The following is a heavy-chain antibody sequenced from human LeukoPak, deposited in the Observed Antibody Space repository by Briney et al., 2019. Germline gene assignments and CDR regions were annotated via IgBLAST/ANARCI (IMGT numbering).Heavy chain of an antibody. J-gene: IGHJ3*02. D-gene: IGHD3-10*01. V-gene: IGHV3-23*01. CDR3: AKGSIKYYYAFDI. Sequence: PGGSLRLSCAASGFTFSSYVMSWVRQAPGKGLEWVSGISGSGASTYYADSVKGRFTISRDNSKKTLFLQMNSLRYDDTAVYYCAKGSIKYYYAFDIWGQGTMVTVSS. CDR2: ISGSGAST. CDR1: GFTFSSYV.